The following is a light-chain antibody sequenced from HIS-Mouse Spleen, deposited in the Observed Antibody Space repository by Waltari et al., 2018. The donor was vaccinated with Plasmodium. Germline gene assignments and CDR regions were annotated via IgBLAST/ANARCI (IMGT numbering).Light chain of an antibody. Sequence: SYELTQPPSVSVSPGQTARITCSGDALPKKYAYWYQQKSGQAPVLVIYEDSKRPSGSAGRFSGSSSGTMATFTISGAQVEDEADYYCYSTDSSGNHRVFGGGTKLTVL. V-gene: IGLV3-10*01. CDR3: YSTDSSGNHRV. CDR2: EDS. J-gene: IGLJ3*02. CDR1: ALPKKY.